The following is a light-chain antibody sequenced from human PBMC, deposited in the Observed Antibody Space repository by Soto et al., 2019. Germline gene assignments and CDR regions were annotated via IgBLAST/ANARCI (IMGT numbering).Light chain of an antibody. V-gene: IGKV1-9*01. CDR3: QQLNSYSIT. J-gene: IGKJ1*01. Sequence: DIQLTQSPSFLSPSVRHIVTIACPAGQGLSRYLALYPPKPGKAPKLPIHASSTLQSGVPSRFSGSGSGTEFTLTISSLQPEDFATYYCQQLNSYSITFGQGTKVDIK. CDR2: ASS. CDR1: QGLSRY.